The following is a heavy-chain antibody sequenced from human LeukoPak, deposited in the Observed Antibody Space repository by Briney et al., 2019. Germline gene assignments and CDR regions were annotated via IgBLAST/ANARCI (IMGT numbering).Heavy chain of an antibody. J-gene: IGHJ4*02. Sequence: PGGSLRLSCAASGFTFNEFGVHWVRQAPGQGLEWVALIWYDGSNKYYADSVKGRFTISRDNSKNTVYLQMNSLRVEDTAIYYCARDRPTGSYYRIDYWGQGTLATVSS. V-gene: IGHV3-33*01. CDR1: GFTFNEFG. D-gene: IGHD1-26*01. CDR3: ARDRPTGSYYRIDY. CDR2: IWYDGSNK.